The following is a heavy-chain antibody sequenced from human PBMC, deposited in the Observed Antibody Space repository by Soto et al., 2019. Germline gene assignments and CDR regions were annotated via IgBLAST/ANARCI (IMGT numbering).Heavy chain of an antibody. Sequence: PSETLSLTCTVSGGSISSYYWSWIRQPPGKGLEWIGYIYYSGSTNYNPSLKSRVTISVDTSKNQFSLKLSSVTAADTAVYYCARLQGVTKDYYYYYMDVWGKGTTVTVSS. CDR1: GGSISSYY. CDR3: ARLQGVTKDYYYYYMDV. J-gene: IGHJ6*03. D-gene: IGHD4-4*01. V-gene: IGHV4-59*08. CDR2: IYYSGST.